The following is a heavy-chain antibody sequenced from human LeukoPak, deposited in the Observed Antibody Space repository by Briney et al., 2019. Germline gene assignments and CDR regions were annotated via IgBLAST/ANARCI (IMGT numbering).Heavy chain of an antibody. J-gene: IGHJ4*02. CDR3: ASGISTTGHDY. V-gene: IGHV4-38-2*01. CDR1: GYSISSGYY. D-gene: IGHD4-11*01. CDR2: VFHTGSS. Sequence: PSETLSLTCAVSGYSISSGYYWGWIRQPPGKGPEWIGSVFHTGSSYYIPSLKSRVTISVDTSKNQFSLEVISVTAADTAIYYCASGISTTGHDYWGPGTLVTVSS.